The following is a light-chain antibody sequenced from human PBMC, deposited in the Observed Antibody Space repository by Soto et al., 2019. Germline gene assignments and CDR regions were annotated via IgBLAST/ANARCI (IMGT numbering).Light chain of an antibody. J-gene: IGKJ4*01. CDR1: QSVKNNY. CDR2: DTS. V-gene: IGKV3-20*01. CDR3: QQYCSTPLT. Sequence: EIVLTQSPDTLSLSPGERATLSCRASQSVKNNYLAWYQQRPGQAPRFLIYDTSSRATGIPDRFSGSGSGTDFTLTISRLEPEDFAVYYCQQYCSTPLTFGGGTKVDIK.